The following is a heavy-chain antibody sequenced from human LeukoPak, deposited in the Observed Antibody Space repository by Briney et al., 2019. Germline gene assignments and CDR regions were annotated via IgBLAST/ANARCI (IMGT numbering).Heavy chain of an antibody. CDR2: IYYSGST. D-gene: IGHD3-10*01. CDR1: GGSISSSSYY. CDR3: ARDSRRGVY. J-gene: IGHJ4*02. Sequence: SETLSLICTVSGGSISSSSYYWGWIRQPPGKGLEWIGSIYYSGSTYYNPSLKSRVTISVDTSKNQFSLKLSSVTAADTAVYYCARDSRRGVYWGQGTLVTVSS. V-gene: IGHV4-39*07.